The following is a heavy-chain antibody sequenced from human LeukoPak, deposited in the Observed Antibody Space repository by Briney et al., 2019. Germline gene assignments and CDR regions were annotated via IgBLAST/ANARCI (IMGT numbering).Heavy chain of an antibody. J-gene: IGHJ4*02. CDR1: GYTFTSYD. D-gene: IGHD3-3*01. Sequence: WASVKVSCKAPGYTFTSYDINWVRQATGQGLEWMGWMNPNSGNTGYAQKFQGRVTMTRNTSISTAYMELSSLRSEDTAVYYCARGHRSYDFWSGYYDFDYWGQGTLVTVSS. V-gene: IGHV1-8*01. CDR2: MNPNSGNT. CDR3: ARGHRSYDFWSGYYDFDY.